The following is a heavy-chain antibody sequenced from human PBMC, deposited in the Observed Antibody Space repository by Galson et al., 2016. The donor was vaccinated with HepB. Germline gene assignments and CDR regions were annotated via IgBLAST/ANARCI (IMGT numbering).Heavy chain of an antibody. J-gene: IGHJ5*02. CDR1: GGSFTSYF. CDR2: IYYTGTT. D-gene: IGHD4-17*01. CDR3: GATVTTWGDHWFDP. Sequence: SETLSLTCTVSGGSFTSYFWSWIRQPPGKGLEWIGCIYYTGTTNYNASLKSRVTISADTSNNQFSLKMTSVTAADTAVYYCGATVTTWGDHWFDPWGQGILVTVSS. V-gene: IGHV4-59*01.